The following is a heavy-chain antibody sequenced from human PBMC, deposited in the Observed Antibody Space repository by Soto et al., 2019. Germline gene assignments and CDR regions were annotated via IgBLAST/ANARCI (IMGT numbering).Heavy chain of an antibody. V-gene: IGHV1-69*13. Sequence: GASVKVSCKASGGTFSSYAISWVRQAPGQGLEWMGGIIPIFGTANYAQKFQGRVTITADESASTAYMELSSLRSEDTAVYYCAARELRVVAGYYYYGMDVWGQGTTVTVSS. CDR1: GGTFSSYA. CDR2: IIPIFGTA. CDR3: AARELRVVAGYYYYGMDV. D-gene: IGHD2-15*01. J-gene: IGHJ6*02.